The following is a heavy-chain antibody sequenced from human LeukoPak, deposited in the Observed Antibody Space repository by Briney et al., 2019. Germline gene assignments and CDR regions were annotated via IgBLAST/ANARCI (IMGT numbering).Heavy chain of an antibody. CDR1: GGSISSGGYY. V-gene: IGHV4-30-2*01. Sequence: PSETLSLTCTVSGGSISSGGYYWSWIRQPPGKGLEWIGYIYHSGSTYYNPSLKSRVTISVDRSKNQFSLKLSSVTAADTAVYYCARSPSAHYMDVWGKGTTVTVSS. CDR3: ARSPSAHYMDV. CDR2: IYHSGST. J-gene: IGHJ6*03.